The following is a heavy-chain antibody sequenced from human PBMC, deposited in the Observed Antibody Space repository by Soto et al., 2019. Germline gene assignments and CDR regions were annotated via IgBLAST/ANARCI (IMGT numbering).Heavy chain of an antibody. D-gene: IGHD5-12*01. CDR1: GGSISSSSYY. CDR3: ARHRAEVVATPRDGYYYYYGMDV. V-gene: IGHV4-39*01. CDR2: IYYSGST. J-gene: IGHJ6*02. Sequence: NPSETLSLTCTVSGGSISSSSYYWGWIRQPPGKGLEWIGSIYYSGSTYYNPSLKSRVTISVDTSKNQFSLKLSSVTAADTAVYYCARHRAEVVATPRDGYYYYYGMDVWGQGTTVTVSS.